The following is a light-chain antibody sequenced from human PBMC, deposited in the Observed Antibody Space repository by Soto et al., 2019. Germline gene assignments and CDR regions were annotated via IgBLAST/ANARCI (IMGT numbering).Light chain of an antibody. J-gene: IGLJ1*01. CDR1: SSDLGGYNF. V-gene: IGLV2-14*01. Sequence: QSGLTQPASVSGSPGQSITISCTGTSSDLGGYNFVSWYQHHPGKAPKLMIYQVSNRPSGVSNRFSGSKSGNTASLTISGLQAEDEADYYCCSYTSSSPYVFGTGTRSPS. CDR2: QVS. CDR3: CSYTSSSPYV.